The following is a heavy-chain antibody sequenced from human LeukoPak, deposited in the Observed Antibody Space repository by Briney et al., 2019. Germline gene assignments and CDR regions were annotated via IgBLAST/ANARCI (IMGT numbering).Heavy chain of an antibody. J-gene: IGHJ4*02. V-gene: IGHV3-23*01. Sequence: GGSLRLSCAVSGITLSNYGMSWVRQAPGTGLEWVAGLSDSGGRTNYADSVKGRFIISRDNAKNTLYLQMNSLRAEDTAVYFCAKRGVVIRVILVGFHKEAYYFDSWGQGALVTVSP. CDR1: GITLSNYG. CDR2: LSDSGGRT. CDR3: AKRGVVIRVILVGFHKEAYYFDS. D-gene: IGHD3-22*01.